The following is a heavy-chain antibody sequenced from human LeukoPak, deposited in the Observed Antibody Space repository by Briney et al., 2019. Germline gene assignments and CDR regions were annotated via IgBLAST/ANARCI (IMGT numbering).Heavy chain of an antibody. Sequence: SGTLSLTCTVSGGSISSYYWSWIRQSPGKGLECIGYIHYTGSTNYNPSLKSRVTISVETSKNQFSLKLKSVTAADTAVYYCARGGYYGSGNDFRFDPWGQGTLVTVSS. CDR2: IHYTGST. D-gene: IGHD3-10*01. V-gene: IGHV4-59*01. CDR1: GGSISSYY. CDR3: ARGGYYGSGNDFRFDP. J-gene: IGHJ5*02.